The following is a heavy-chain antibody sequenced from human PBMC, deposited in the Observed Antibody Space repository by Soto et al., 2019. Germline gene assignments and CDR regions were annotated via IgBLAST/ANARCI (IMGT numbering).Heavy chain of an antibody. CDR1: GGSVSSGSYY. V-gene: IGHV4-61*01. CDR2: IYYSGST. Sequence: SETLSLTCTVSGGSVSSGSYYWSWIRQPPGKGLEWIGYIYYSGSTNYNPSLKSRVTISVDTSKNQFSLKLSSVTAADTAVYYCARDRDSSSSVVRNNWFDPWGQGTLVTVSS. CDR3: ARDRDSSSSVVRNNWFDP. J-gene: IGHJ5*02. D-gene: IGHD6-13*01.